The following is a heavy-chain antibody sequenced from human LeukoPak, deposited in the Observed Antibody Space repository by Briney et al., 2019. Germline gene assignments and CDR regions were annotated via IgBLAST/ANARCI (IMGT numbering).Heavy chain of an antibody. J-gene: IGHJ4*02. CDR1: GFTFSSFA. V-gene: IGHV3-23*01. CDR2: ISGSGGST. D-gene: IGHD2-21*02. Sequence: GGSLRLSCAASGFTFSSFALSWVRQAPGKGLEWVSSISGSGGSTSYADSVKGRFTISRDNSKNTLYVQMNSLRAEDTAVYFCAKPPRVVVVTAFDSWGQGTLVTVSS. CDR3: AKPPRVVVVTAFDS.